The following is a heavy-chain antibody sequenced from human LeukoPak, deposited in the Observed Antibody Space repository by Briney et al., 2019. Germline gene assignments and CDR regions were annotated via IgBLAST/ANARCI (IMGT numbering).Heavy chain of an antibody. CDR2: IHSSGST. CDR1: GGSISSYY. Sequence: PSETLSLTCTVSGGSISSYYWNWIRQPPGKGLEWIGYIHSSGSTKYNPSLKSRVTVSVDTSKIRFSLKLSSVTAADRAVYYCARWYSSGWAFDYWGQGTLVTVSS. CDR3: ARWYSSGWAFDY. V-gene: IGHV4-59*08. J-gene: IGHJ4*02. D-gene: IGHD6-19*01.